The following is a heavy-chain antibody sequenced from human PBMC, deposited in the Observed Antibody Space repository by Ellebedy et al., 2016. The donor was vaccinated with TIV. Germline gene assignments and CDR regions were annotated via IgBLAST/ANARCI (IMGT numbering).Heavy chain of an antibody. CDR1: GGSMINYY. D-gene: IGHD6-19*01. CDR3: ARSSAGGFDYWYFDL. J-gene: IGHJ2*01. Sequence: MPSETLSLTCTVSGGSMINYYWSWVRQSPEKGLEWIAYVYYTGRTNYNPSLGSRVTISLDTSKRQFSLNLRSLTAADTAVYYCARSSAGGFDYWYFDLWGRGTLVIVSS. CDR2: VYYTGRT. V-gene: IGHV4-59*01.